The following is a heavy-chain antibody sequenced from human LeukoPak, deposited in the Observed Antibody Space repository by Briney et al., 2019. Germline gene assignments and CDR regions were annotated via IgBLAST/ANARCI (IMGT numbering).Heavy chain of an antibody. D-gene: IGHD5-18*01. J-gene: IGHJ4*02. CDR1: GYTFTSYD. CDR2: MNPNSGNT. CDR3: ARGGGYSYGYNLPRY. V-gene: IGHV1-8*03. Sequence: ASVKVSCKASGYTFTSYDINWVRQATGQGLEWMGWMNPNSGNTGYAQKFQGRVTITRNTSISTAYMELSSLRSEDTAVYYCARGGGYSYGYNLPRYWGLGALVTVSS.